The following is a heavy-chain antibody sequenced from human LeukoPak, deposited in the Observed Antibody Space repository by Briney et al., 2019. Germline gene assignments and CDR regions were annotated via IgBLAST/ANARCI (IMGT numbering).Heavy chain of an antibody. V-gene: IGHV3-7*03. CDR2: IKQDGSEK. D-gene: IGHD3-9*01. J-gene: IGHJ4*02. CDR3: ARFGWFYDILTGYLDY. Sequence: GGSLRLPCAASGFTFSSYWMSWVRQAPGKGLEWVANIKQDGSEKYYVDSVKGRFTISRDNAKNSLYLQMNSLRAEDTAVYYCARFGWFYDILTGYLDYWGQGTLVTVSS. CDR1: GFTFSSYW.